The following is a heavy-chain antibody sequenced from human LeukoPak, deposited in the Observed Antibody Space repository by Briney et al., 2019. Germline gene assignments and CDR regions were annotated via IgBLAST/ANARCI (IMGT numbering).Heavy chain of an antibody. J-gene: IGHJ4*02. D-gene: IGHD3-10*01. CDR1: GGSISSYY. Sequence: PSETLSLTCTVSGGSISSYYWSWSRQPPGKGLEWIGYIYYSGSTNYNPSLKSRVTISVDTSKNQFSLKLSSVTAADTAEYYCAREPYGSGTFDYWGQGTLVTVSA. CDR3: AREPYGSGTFDY. V-gene: IGHV4-59*01. CDR2: IYYSGST.